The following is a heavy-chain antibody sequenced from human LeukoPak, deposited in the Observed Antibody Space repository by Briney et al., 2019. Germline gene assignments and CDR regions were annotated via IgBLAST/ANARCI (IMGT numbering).Heavy chain of an antibody. CDR2: ISRSGTTI. V-gene: IGHV3-48*03. J-gene: IGHJ5*02. CDR1: GFTFNTYE. D-gene: IGHD2-8*02. CDR3: ARDLSLGYCTGISCP. Sequence: GGSLRLSCAASGFTFNTYEMNWVRQAPGEGLEWMSYISRSGTTIYYADSVKGRFTISRDNAKNSLFLQMNNLRAEDTGVYYCARDLSLGYCTGISCPWGQGTLVTVSS.